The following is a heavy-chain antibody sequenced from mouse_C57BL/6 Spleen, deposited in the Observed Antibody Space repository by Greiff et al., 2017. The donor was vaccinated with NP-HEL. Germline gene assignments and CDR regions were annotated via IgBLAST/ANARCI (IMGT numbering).Heavy chain of an antibody. Sequence: VQLVESGAELVRPGASVKLSCKASGYTFTDYYINWVKQRPGQGLEWIARIYPGSGNTYYNEKFKGKATLTAEKSSSTAYMQLSSLTSEDSAVYFCAREENQAWFAYWGQGTLVTVSA. CDR2: IYPGSGNT. J-gene: IGHJ3*01. CDR3: AREENQAWFAY. CDR1: GYTFTDYY. V-gene: IGHV1-76*01.